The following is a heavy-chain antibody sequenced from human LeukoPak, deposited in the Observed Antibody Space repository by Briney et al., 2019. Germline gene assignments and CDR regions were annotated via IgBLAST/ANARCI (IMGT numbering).Heavy chain of an antibody. Sequence: SVKVSCKASGGTLSSYAISWVRQAPGQGLEWMGGIIPIFGTANYAQKFQGRVTITTDESTSTAYMELSSLRSEDTAVYYCARRGDGYNQGYFDYWGQGTLVTVSS. CDR3: ARRGDGYNQGYFDY. CDR2: IIPIFGTA. J-gene: IGHJ4*02. CDR1: GGTLSSYA. D-gene: IGHD5-24*01. V-gene: IGHV1-69*05.